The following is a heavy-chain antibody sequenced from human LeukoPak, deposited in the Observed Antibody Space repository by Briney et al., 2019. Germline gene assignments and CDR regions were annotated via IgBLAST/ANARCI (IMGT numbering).Heavy chain of an antibody. D-gene: IGHD1-1*01. CDR3: ARETGKRGMDV. J-gene: IGHJ6*02. CDR1: GFTFSSSW. Sequence: PGGSLRLSCAASGFTFSSSWMHWVRQAPGKGLVWVSRIKSDGSSTSYADSVNGRFTISRDNAKNTLYLQMNSLRAEDTAVYYCARETGKRGMDVWGQGTTVTVSS. CDR2: IKSDGSST. V-gene: IGHV3-74*01.